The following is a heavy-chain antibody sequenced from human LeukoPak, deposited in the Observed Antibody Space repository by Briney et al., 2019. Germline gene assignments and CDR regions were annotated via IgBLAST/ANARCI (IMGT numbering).Heavy chain of an antibody. CDR1: GFTFSSYW. J-gene: IGHJ4*02. CDR2: IKQDGSEK. CDR3: ASGGGYSDYVGY. V-gene: IGHV3-7*03. D-gene: IGHD5-12*01. Sequence: GGSLRLSCAASGFTFSSYWMSWVRQAPGKGLEWVANIKQDGSEKYYVDSVKGRFTISRDSAKNSLYLQMNSLRAEDTAVYYCASGGGYSDYVGYWGQGTLVTVSS.